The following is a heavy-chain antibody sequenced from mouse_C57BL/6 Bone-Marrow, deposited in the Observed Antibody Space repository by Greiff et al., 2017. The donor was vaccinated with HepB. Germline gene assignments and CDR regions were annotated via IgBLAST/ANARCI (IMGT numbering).Heavy chain of an antibody. D-gene: IGHD1-1*01. V-gene: IGHV5-6*01. CDR3: ARPFTTVVAYYAMDY. J-gene: IGHJ4*01. CDR1: GFTFSSYG. CDR2: ISSGGSYT. Sequence: EVKLMESGGDLVKPGGSLKLSCAASGFTFSSYGMSWVRQTPDKRLEWVATISSGGSYTYYPDSVKGRFTISRDNAKNTLYLQMSSLKSEDTAMYYCARPFTTVVAYYAMDYWGQGTSVTVSS.